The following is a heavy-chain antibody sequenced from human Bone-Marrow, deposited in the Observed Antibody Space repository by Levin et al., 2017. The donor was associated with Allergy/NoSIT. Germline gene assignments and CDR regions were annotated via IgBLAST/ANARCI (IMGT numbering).Heavy chain of an antibody. CDR3: ARPGQVVAYSQLDY. CDR1: GFTFTKYW. CDR2: INDDGGST. D-gene: IGHD2-15*01. J-gene: IGHJ4*02. Sequence: GESLKISCATSGFTFTKYWMHWVRQVPGKGLVWVSRINDDGGSTEYADSVKGRFTVSRDNAKDTLYREMSSLRADDTAVYYCARPGQVVAYSQLDYWGQGILVTVSS. V-gene: IGHV3-74*03.